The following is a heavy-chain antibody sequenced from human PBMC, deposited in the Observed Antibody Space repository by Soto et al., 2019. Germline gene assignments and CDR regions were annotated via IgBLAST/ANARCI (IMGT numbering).Heavy chain of an antibody. CDR1: VDSITTYY. CDR3: ARYSNNWFQTEGMDV. CDR2: IDTSGNT. J-gene: IGHJ6*02. Sequence: SQTMSLTCTVSVDSITTYYGSWIRQPTGKGLEWIGRIDTSGNTNYNPSLKSRVTMSVDTSKKQFSLKLTSVTAAETAVYYCARYSNNWFQTEGMDVWGQGTTVTVSS. V-gene: IGHV4-4*07. D-gene: IGHD6-13*01.